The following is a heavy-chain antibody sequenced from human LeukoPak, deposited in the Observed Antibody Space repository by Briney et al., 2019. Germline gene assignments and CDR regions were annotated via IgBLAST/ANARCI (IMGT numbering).Heavy chain of an antibody. J-gene: IGHJ4*02. CDR3: ARDRPYCSSTSCYGV. CDR2: IYHSGST. CDR1: GGSISSGGYY. Sequence: SETLSLTCTVSGGSISSGGYYWSWIRQPPGKGLEWIGYIYHSGSTYYNPSLKSRVTISVDRSKNQFSLKLSSVTAADTAAYYCARDRPYCSSTSCYGVWGQGTLVTVSS. D-gene: IGHD2-2*01. V-gene: IGHV4-30-2*01.